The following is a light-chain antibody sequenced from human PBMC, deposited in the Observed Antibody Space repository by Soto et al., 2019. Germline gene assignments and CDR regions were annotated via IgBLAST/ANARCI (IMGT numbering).Light chain of an antibody. Sequence: DIQMAQSPASVSASVGDRVSITCRASQDIGDWLAWYQQKQGKAPKILIYDASSLESGVPSRFRGSGSGTEFTLTISRLQPDDFSTYYCQQYNSYPLTFGGGTKVDIK. CDR1: QDIGDW. CDR2: DAS. V-gene: IGKV1-5*01. CDR3: QQYNSYPLT. J-gene: IGKJ4*01.